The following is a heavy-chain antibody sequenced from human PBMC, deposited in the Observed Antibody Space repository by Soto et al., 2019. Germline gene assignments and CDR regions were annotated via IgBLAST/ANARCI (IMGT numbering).Heavy chain of an antibody. D-gene: IGHD1-26*01. Sequence: GGSLRLSCAASGFTFSSYGMHWVRQAPGKGLEWVAVIWYDGSNKYYADSVKGRFTISRDNSKNTLYLQMNSLRAEDTAVYYCAREVGGSYLYYFDYWGQGTLVTVSS. CDR3: AREVGGSYLYYFDY. CDR2: IWYDGSNK. J-gene: IGHJ4*02. CDR1: GFTFSSYG. V-gene: IGHV3-33*01.